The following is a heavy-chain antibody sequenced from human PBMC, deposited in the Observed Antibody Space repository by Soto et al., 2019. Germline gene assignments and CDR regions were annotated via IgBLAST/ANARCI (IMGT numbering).Heavy chain of an antibody. J-gene: IGHJ4*02. V-gene: IGHV3-30*03. CDR2: ISYDGSNK. CDR3: ARNEDFDY. Sequence: GGSLRLSCAASGFTFSSYGMHWVRQAPGKGLEWVAVISYDGSNKYYADSVKGRFTISRDNSKNTLYLQMNSLRAEDTAVYYCARNEDFDYWGQGTLVTVSS. CDR1: GFTFSSYG.